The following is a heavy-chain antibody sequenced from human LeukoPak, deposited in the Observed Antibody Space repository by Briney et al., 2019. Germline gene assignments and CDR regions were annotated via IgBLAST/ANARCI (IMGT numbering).Heavy chain of an antibody. Sequence: SVKVSCKASGGTFSSFAISWVRQAPGQGLEWMGGIIPIFGTANYAQKFQGRVTITADESTSTAYMELSSLRSEDTAVYYCARAGIAAAGTLDYWGQGTLVTVSP. J-gene: IGHJ4*02. CDR1: GGTFSSFA. D-gene: IGHD6-13*01. V-gene: IGHV1-69*01. CDR2: IIPIFGTA. CDR3: ARAGIAAAGTLDY.